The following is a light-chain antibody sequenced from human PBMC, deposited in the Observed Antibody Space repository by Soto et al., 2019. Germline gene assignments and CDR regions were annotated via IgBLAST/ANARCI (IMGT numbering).Light chain of an antibody. CDR1: TNDIGSYNY. J-gene: IGLJ1*01. Sequence: QSALTQPASVSGSPGQSITLSCAGTTNDIGSYNYVSWFQQHPGEAPKLIIFEVTHRPSGISTRFSGSKSGNTASLTISGLQAEDEAEYYCSSYTNINTRACVFGTGTKVTVL. V-gene: IGLV2-14*01. CDR2: EVT. CDR3: SSYTNINTRACV.